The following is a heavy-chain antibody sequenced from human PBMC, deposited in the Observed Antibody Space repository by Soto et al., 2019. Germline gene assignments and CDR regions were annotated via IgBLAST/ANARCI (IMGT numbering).Heavy chain of an antibody. Sequence: SETLSLTCTVSGGSISSSSYYWGWIRQPPGKGLEWIGSIYYSGSTYYNPSLKSRVTISVDTSKNQFSLKLSSVTAADTAVYYCARRGNIVVVTAAKSYWFDPWGQGTLVTVSS. CDR2: IYYSGST. D-gene: IGHD2-2*01. V-gene: IGHV4-39*01. CDR3: ARRGNIVVVTAAKSYWFDP. J-gene: IGHJ5*02. CDR1: GGSISSSSYY.